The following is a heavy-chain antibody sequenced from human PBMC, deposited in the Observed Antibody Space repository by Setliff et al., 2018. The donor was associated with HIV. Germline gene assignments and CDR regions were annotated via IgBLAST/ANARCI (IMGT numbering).Heavy chain of an antibody. CDR1: GGSISSGGYY. D-gene: IGHD2-2*01. CDR2: IYYSGTT. CDR3: ARGGYCSATSCYPFDY. V-gene: IGHV4-61*03. Sequence: PSETLSLTCTVSGGSISSGGYYWSWIRQPPGKGLEWIGYIYYSGTTNYNPSLKSRVSISVHTSENDFSLKLTSVTAADTAVYYCARGGYCSATSCYPFDYWGQGTLVTVSS. J-gene: IGHJ4*02.